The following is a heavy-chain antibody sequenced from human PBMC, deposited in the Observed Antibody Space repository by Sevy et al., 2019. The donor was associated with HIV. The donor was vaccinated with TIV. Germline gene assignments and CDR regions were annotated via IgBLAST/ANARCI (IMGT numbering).Heavy chain of an antibody. CDR1: GGSISSSSYY. D-gene: IGHD3-22*01. CDR2: IYYSGST. J-gene: IGHJ5*02. CDR3: ARPYYDSSAPGFDP. Sequence: SETLSLTCTVSGGSISSSSYYWGWIRQPPGKGLEWIGSIYYSGSTYYNPSLKSPVTISVDTSKNQFSLKLSSVTAADTAVYYCARPYYDSSAPGFDPWGQGTLVTVSS. V-gene: IGHV4-39*01.